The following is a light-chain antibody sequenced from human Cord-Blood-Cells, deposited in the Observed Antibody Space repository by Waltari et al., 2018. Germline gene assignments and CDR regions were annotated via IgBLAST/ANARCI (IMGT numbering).Light chain of an antibody. CDR3: NSRDSSGNHAV. Sequence: SSELTQDPAVSVALGQTVRITCQGYSLRSYYASWYQKKPGQAPVLVIYGTNNRPSGIPDRFSGSSSGNTASLTITGAQAEDEADYYCNSRDSSGNHAVFGGGTQLTVL. V-gene: IGLV3-19*01. CDR2: GTN. J-gene: IGLJ7*01. CDR1: SLRSYY.